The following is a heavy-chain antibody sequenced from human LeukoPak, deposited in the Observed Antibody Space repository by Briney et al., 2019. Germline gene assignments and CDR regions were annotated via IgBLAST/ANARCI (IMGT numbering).Heavy chain of an antibody. V-gene: IGHV1-69*05. Sequence: SVKVSCKASGGTFSSYAISWVRQAPGQGLEWMGGIIPIFGTANHAQKFQGRVTITTDESTSTAYMELSSLRSEDTAAYYCARDSNGDYGFDYWGQGTLVTVSS. CDR3: ARDSNGDYGFDY. CDR1: GGTFSSYA. D-gene: IGHD4-17*01. J-gene: IGHJ4*02. CDR2: IIPIFGTA.